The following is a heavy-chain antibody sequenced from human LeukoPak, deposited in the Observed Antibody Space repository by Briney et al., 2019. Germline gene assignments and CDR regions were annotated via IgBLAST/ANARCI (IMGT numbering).Heavy chain of an antibody. D-gene: IGHD6-19*01. CDR1: GGSISSYY. CDR2: IYTSGST. CDR3: ARDSAVAVFEY. Sequence: SGTLSLTCTVSGGSISSYYWSWIRQPAGKGLEWIGRIYTSGSTNYNPSLKSRVTMSVDTSKNQFSLRLSSVTAADTAVYYCARDSAVAVFEYWGQGTLVTVSS. V-gene: IGHV4-4*07. J-gene: IGHJ4*02.